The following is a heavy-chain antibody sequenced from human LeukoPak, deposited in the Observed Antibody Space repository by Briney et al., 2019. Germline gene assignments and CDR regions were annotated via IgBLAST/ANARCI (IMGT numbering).Heavy chain of an antibody. Sequence: GASVKVSCKASGYTFTGYYMHWVRQAPGRGLEWMGWINPNSGGPNYEQKFQGRVTMTRDKSISTAYMELSRLRSDDTAVYYCARDLGYSSGWYSDYWGRGTLVTVSS. D-gene: IGHD6-19*01. CDR1: GYTFTGYY. V-gene: IGHV1-2*02. J-gene: IGHJ4*02. CDR3: ARDLGYSSGWYSDY. CDR2: INPNSGGP.